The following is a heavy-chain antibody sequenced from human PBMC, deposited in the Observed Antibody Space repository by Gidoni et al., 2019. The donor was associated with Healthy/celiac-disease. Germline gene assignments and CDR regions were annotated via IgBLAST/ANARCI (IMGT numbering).Heavy chain of an antibody. J-gene: IGHJ3*02. CDR1: GGSISTSSFY. V-gene: IGHV4-39*01. D-gene: IGHD2-15*01. CDR2: IYYSGST. CDR3: AVLGRAVVVAATGAFDI. Sequence: QLRLNASGPGLVKPSDTLSLTCPVPGGSISTSSFYWCWVRQPPGQGLEWIGSIYYSGSTYYDPTLKSPVPISVDTIKNQFSMNLSSVTAGDAAVYYCAVLGRAVVVAATGAFDIWGQGTMVTVSS.